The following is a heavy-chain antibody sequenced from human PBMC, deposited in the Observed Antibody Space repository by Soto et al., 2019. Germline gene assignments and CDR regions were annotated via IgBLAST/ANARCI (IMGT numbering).Heavy chain of an antibody. D-gene: IGHD3-3*01. CDR3: ARDEIRFSWAYGMDV. V-gene: IGHV3-30-3*01. J-gene: IGHJ6*02. CDR1: GFTFSSYA. Sequence: QVQLVESGXXXXXXXXXXXLSCAASGFTFSSYAMHWVRQAPGKGLEWVAVISYDGSNKYYADSVKGRFTISRDNFKNSLYLQMNSLRAEDTAVYYCARDEIRFSWAYGMDVWGQGTTVTVSS. CDR2: ISYDGSNK.